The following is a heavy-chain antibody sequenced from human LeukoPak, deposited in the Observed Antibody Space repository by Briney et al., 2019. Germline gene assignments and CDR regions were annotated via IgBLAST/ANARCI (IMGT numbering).Heavy chain of an antibody. D-gene: IGHD3-22*01. J-gene: IGHJ4*02. CDR2: ISGSGGRT. CDR3: ARDLNYYDSSGYGH. CDR1: GFTFSSYD. Sequence: GGSLRLSCAASGFTFSSYDMSWVRQAPGKGLEWVSAISGSGGRTYYGDSVKGRFTISRDNSKNTLYLQMNSLRAEDTAVYYCARDLNYYDSSGYGHWGQGTLVTVSS. V-gene: IGHV3-23*01.